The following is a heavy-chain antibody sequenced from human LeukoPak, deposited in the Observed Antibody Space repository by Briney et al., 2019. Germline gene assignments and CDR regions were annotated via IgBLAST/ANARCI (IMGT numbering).Heavy chain of an antibody. CDR2: IYSDGRT. J-gene: IGHJ3*02. Sequence: PGGSLRLSCAASGFTFSNSGMNWVRQAPGKGLEWVSLIYSDGRTYYADSVKGRCTISRDGSKNTLYLQMNSLRVEDTAVYYCARGLFLSGYLDAFDIWGQGTVVTVSS. V-gene: IGHV3-53*01. CDR1: GFTFSNSG. D-gene: IGHD3-22*01. CDR3: ARGLFLSGYLDAFDI.